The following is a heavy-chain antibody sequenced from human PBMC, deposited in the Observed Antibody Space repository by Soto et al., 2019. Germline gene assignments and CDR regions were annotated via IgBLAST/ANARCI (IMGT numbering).Heavy chain of an antibody. Sequence: SETLSLTWAVSGGSIGGVGYSWSWIRQPPGGGLEWIGYMYHSGTFLKSPSLKTRLTMSLDMSKNQFSLTLNSMTAADTAVYYCARAQFYSGSGNYNNLMFDAWGQGIQVTVSS. CDR1: GGSIGGVGYS. D-gene: IGHD3-10*01. CDR3: ARAQFYSGSGNYNNLMFDA. CDR2: MYHSGTF. J-gene: IGHJ5*02. V-gene: IGHV4-30-2*01.